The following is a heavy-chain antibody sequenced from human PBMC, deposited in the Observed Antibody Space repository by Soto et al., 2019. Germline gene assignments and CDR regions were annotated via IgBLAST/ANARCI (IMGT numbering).Heavy chain of an antibody. V-gene: IGHV1-69*12. CDR2: IIPIFGTA. Sequence: QVQLVQSGAEVKKPGSSVKVSCKASGGTFSSYAISWVRQAPGQGLEWMGGIIPIFGTANYAQKFQGRVTITAXXSXRXXYMELSSLRSEDAAVYYCARCSPVPHADCISWFDPWGQGTLVTVSS. D-gene: IGHD2-21*01. CDR1: GGTFSSYA. J-gene: IGHJ5*02. CDR3: ARCSPVPHADCISWFDP.